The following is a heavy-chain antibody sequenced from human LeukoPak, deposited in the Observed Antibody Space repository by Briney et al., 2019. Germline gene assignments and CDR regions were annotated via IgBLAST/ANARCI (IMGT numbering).Heavy chain of an antibody. Sequence: PGGSLRLSCAASGITFTTYAIHWVRQAPGKGLEWVTSISYDGKDKYYRDSLRGRFTTSRDNSKNMVYLQMNSLRAEDTAIYYCTRGVLKSLAWLPLDAFDIWGQGTRVTVSS. J-gene: IGHJ3*02. CDR3: TRGVLKSLAWLPLDAFDI. V-gene: IGHV3-30*04. CDR1: GITFTTYA. D-gene: IGHD3-3*01. CDR2: ISYDGKDK.